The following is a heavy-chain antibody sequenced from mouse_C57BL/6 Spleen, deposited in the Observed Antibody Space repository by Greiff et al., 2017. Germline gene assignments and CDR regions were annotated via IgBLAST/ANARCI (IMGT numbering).Heavy chain of an antibody. Sequence: EVQRVESGGGLVKPGGSLKLSCAASGFTFSDYGMHWVRQAPEKGLEWVAYISSGSSTIYYADTVKGRFTISRDIAKNTLFLQMTSLRSEDTAMYYCARGGNWAGFYFDYWGQGTTLTVSS. CDR2: ISSGSSTI. CDR1: GFTFSDYG. J-gene: IGHJ2*01. CDR3: ARGGNWAGFYFDY. D-gene: IGHD4-1*01. V-gene: IGHV5-17*01.